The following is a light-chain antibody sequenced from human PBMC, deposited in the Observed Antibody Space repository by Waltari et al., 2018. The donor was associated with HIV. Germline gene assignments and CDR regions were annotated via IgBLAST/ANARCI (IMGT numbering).Light chain of an antibody. CDR2: DDT. V-gene: IGLV3-21*02. CDR1: NGGRKD. J-gene: IGLJ2*01. Sequence: SSVLTQPPSVSVAPGQTVSMTCEGTNGGRKDVPWYQQKPGQAPVLVGYDDTDRPSGIPERFSGSKSGNTATLSISRVEVGDGADYYCQVWDIISAYVIFGGGTKLTVL. CDR3: QVWDIISAYVI.